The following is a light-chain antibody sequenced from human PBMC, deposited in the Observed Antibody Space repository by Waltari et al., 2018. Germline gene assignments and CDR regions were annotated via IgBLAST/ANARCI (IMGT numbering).Light chain of an antibody. J-gene: IGKJ1*01. CDR1: QGITNY. Sequence: DIQMTQSPSSLSASVVDRVTITCRASQGITNYLAWYQHKPGKVPKLLIYAASTLQSGVPSRFSGSGSGTDFTLTISSLQPEDVATYYCQKYDSAPRTFGQGTKVEIK. CDR2: AAS. CDR3: QKYDSAPRT. V-gene: IGKV1-27*01.